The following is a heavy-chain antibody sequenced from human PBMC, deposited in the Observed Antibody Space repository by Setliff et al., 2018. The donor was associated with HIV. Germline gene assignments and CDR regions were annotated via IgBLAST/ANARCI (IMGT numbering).Heavy chain of an antibody. D-gene: IGHD6-19*01. CDR1: GFTFSDYW. Sequence: GSLRLSCAASGFTFSDYWMHWVRQAPGKGLVWVSRISGDGSDTTYADSVKGRFTISRDNAKNSLYLQMNSLRAEDTAVYYCAKVTVAGRQEDYWGQGTLVTVSS. CDR2: ISGDGSDT. CDR3: AKVTVAGRQEDY. J-gene: IGHJ4*02. V-gene: IGHV3-74*01.